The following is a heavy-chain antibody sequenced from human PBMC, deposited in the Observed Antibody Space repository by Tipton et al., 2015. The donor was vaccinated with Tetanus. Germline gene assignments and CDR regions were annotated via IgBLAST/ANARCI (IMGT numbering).Heavy chain of an antibody. CDR2: MNPNSGNT. CDR1: GYAFTSYD. D-gene: IGHD3-22*01. CDR3: ARRVYDSEETRIDY. J-gene: IGHJ4*02. V-gene: IGHV1-8*01. Sequence: QSGPEVKKPGASVKVSCKASGYAFTSYDINWVRQATGQGLEWMGWMNPNSGNTGYAQKFQGRVTMTRNTSISTAYMELSSLRSEDTAVYYCARRVYDSEETRIDYWGQGTLVTVSS.